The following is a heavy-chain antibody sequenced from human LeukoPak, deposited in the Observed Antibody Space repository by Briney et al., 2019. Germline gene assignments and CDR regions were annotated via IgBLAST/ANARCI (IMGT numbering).Heavy chain of an antibody. V-gene: IGHV1-2*02. J-gene: IGHJ5*02. CDR1: GYTFTGYY. D-gene: IGHD3-10*01. Sequence: ASVKVSCKASGYTFTGYYMHWVRQAPGQGLEWMGWINPNSGGTNYAQKFQGRVTMTRDTSISTAYMELSRLRSDDTAVYYCAREGIGAMVRGVIIHNWFDPWGQGTLVTVSS. CDR2: INPNSGGT. CDR3: AREGIGAMVRGVIIHNWFDP.